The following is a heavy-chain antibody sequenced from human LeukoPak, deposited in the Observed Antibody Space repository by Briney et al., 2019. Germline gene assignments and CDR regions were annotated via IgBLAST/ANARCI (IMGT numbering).Heavy chain of an antibody. Sequence: SETLSLTCAVYGGSFSGYYWSWIRQPPGKGLEWIGYIYYSGSTYYNPSLKSRVTISVDTSKNQFSLKLSSVTAADTAVYYCASEYQLRGDALDIWGQGTMVTVSS. CDR3: ASEYQLRGDALDI. J-gene: IGHJ3*02. CDR1: GGSFSGYY. CDR2: IYYSGST. D-gene: IGHD2-2*01. V-gene: IGHV4-34*01.